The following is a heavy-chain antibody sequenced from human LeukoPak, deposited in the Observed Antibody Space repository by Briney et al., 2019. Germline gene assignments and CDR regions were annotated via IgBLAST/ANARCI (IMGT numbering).Heavy chain of an antibody. CDR2: IYPGDSDT. Sequence: PGGSLRLSCEGSGYSFTSYWIGWVRQMPGKGLEWMGIIYPGDSDTRYSPSFQGQVTISADKSISTAYLQWSSLKASDTAMYYCARRLGYCSGGTCYFDYWGQGTLVTVPS. D-gene: IGHD2-15*01. CDR3: ARRLGYCSGGTCYFDY. CDR1: GYSFTSYW. V-gene: IGHV5-51*01. J-gene: IGHJ4*02.